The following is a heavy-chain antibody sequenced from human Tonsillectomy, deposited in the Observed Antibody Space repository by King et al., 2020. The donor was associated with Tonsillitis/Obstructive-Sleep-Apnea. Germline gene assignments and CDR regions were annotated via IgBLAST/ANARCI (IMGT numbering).Heavy chain of an antibody. CDR1: GFTFSSYW. CDR3: ARDRGAHNDFWSGYYGNYYYYYYMDV. D-gene: IGHD3-3*01. J-gene: IGHJ6*03. V-gene: IGHV3-74*01. CDR2: INSDGSST. Sequence: VQLVESGGGLVQPGGSLRLSCAASGFTFSSYWMHWVRHAPGKGLVWVSRINSDGSSTSYADSVKGRFTISRDNAKNTLYLQMNSLRAEDTAVYYCARDRGAHNDFWSGYYGNYYYYYYMDVWGKGTTVTVSS.